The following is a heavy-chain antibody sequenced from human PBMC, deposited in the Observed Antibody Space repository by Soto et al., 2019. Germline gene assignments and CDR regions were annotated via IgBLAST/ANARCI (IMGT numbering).Heavy chain of an antibody. CDR3: ARDNTGPYYYYYYMDV. Sequence: GGSLRLSCAASGFTVSSNYMSWVRQAPGKGLEWVSVIYSGGSTYYADSVKGRFTISRDNSKNTLYLQMNSLRAEDTAVYYCARDNTGPYYYYYYMDVWGKGTTVTVSS. CDR2: IYSGGST. V-gene: IGHV3-66*01. CDR1: GFTVSSNY. J-gene: IGHJ6*03. D-gene: IGHD5-18*01.